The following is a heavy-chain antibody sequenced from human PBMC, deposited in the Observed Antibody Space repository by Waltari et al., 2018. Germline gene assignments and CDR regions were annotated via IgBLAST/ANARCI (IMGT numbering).Heavy chain of an antibody. J-gene: IGHJ4*02. CDR2: IKTDGSET. CDR3: AIGGVETSWYWRY. V-gene: IGHV3-7*01. CDR1: GFAFTRSW. D-gene: IGHD6-13*01. Sequence: EVQVVESGGGLVQRGWSLRTAVSASGFAFTRSWMTWVRQAPGKGLEWVANIKTDGSETYYVDSVKGRFTISRDNTKNSLYLQMSSLRAEDTAVYYCAIGGVETSWYWRYWGQGTLVTVSS.